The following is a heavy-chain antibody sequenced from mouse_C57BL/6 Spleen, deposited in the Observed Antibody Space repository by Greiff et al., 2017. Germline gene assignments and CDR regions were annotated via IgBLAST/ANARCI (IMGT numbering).Heavy chain of an antibody. V-gene: IGHV3-6*01. CDR2: ISYDGSN. CDR3: ASNHYYGSSLYWYFDV. J-gene: IGHJ1*03. CDR1: GYSITSGYY. D-gene: IGHD1-1*01. Sequence: ESGPGLVKPSQSLSLTCSVTGYSITSGYYWNWIRQFPGNKLEWMGYISYDGSNNYNPSLKNRISITRDTSKNQFFLKLNSVTTEDTATYYCASNHYYGSSLYWYFDVWGTGTTVTVSS.